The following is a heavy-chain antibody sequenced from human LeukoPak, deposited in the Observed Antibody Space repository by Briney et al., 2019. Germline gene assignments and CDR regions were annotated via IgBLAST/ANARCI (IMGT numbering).Heavy chain of an antibody. CDR3: ALFLDY. CDR2: ISYDGSNK. V-gene: IGHV3-30-3*01. CDR1: GFTFSSYA. Sequence: GGSLRFSCAASGFTFSSYAMHWVRQAPGKGLEWVAVISYDGSNKYYADSVMGRFTISRDNSKNTLYLQMNSLRAEDTAVYYCALFLDYWGQGTLVTVSS. J-gene: IGHJ4*02.